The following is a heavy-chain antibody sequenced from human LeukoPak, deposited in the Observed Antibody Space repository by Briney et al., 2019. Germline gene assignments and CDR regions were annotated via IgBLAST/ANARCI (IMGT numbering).Heavy chain of an antibody. Sequence: AEGSLRLSCAASGFTFSSYGMHWVRQAPGKGLEWVAVISYDGSNKYYADSVKGRFTISRDNSKNTLYLQMNSLRAEDTAVYYCAKDYPYYYDSSGLDWGQGTLVTVSS. CDR2: ISYDGSNK. D-gene: IGHD3-22*01. V-gene: IGHV3-30*18. CDR1: GFTFSSYG. CDR3: AKDYPYYYDSSGLD. J-gene: IGHJ4*02.